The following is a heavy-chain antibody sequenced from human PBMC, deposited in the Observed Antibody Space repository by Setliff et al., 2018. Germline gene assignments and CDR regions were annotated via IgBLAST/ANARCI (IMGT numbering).Heavy chain of an antibody. D-gene: IGHD4-17*01. J-gene: IGHJ6*03. CDR1: GYTFTQKW. CDR2: IYPGDSDI. Sequence: GESLKISCKGSGYTFTQKWIGWVRQMPGKGLEWMGVIYPGDSDIRYSPSFQGQVTTSADKSINTAYLQWSSLKASDTATYYCARHIAGYADGHYTATYSYYYMDVWGQGTTVTVSS. CDR3: ARHIAGYADGHYTATYSYYYMDV. V-gene: IGHV5-51*01.